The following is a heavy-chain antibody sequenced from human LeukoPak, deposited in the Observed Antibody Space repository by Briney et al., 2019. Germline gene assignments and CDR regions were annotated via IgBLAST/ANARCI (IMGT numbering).Heavy chain of an antibody. V-gene: IGHV4-34*01. CDR2: INHSGST. D-gene: IGHD3-3*01. J-gene: IGHJ3*02. CDR1: GGSFSGYY. Sequence: PSETLSLTCAVYGGSFSGYYWSWIRQPPGKGLEWIREINHSGSTNYNPSLKSRVTISVDTSKNQFSLKLSSVTAADTAVYYCARGLAAYYDFWSGYSIAFDIWGQGTMVTVSS. CDR3: ARGLAAYYDFWSGYSIAFDI.